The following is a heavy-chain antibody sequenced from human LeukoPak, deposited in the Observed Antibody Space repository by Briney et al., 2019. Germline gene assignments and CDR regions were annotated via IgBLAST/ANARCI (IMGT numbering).Heavy chain of an antibody. CDR3: AREGYYDSSGYPLDY. J-gene: IGHJ4*02. CDR2: IYYSGST. D-gene: IGHD3-22*01. V-gene: IGHV4-59*01. CDR1: GGSISSYY. Sequence: SETLSLTCTVSGGSISSYYWSWIRQPPGKGLEWIGYIYYSGSTNYNPSLKSRVTISVDTSKNQFSLKLSSVTAADTAVYYCAREGYYDSSGYPLDYWGQGTLVTVSS.